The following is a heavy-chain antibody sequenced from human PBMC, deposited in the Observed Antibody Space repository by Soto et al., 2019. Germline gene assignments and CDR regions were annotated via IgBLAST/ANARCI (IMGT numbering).Heavy chain of an antibody. V-gene: IGHV4-34*01. D-gene: IGHD5-12*01. CDR1: GGSFSGYY. Sequence: PSETLSLTCAVYGGSFSGYYWSWIRQPPGKGLEWIGEINHSGSTNYNPSLKSRVTISVDTSKNQFSLKLSSVTAADTAVYYCARVGGYSGYDYSDYWGQGTLVTVSS. J-gene: IGHJ4*02. CDR3: ARVGGYSGYDYSDY. CDR2: INHSGST.